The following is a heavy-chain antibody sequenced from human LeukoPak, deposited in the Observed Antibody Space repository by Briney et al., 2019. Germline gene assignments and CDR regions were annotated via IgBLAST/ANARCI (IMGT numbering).Heavy chain of an antibody. J-gene: IGHJ4*02. Sequence: PSETLSLTCTVSGGSISSSSYYWGWIRQPPGKGLEWIGSIDYSGGTYFSPSLRSRVTLSVDTSKNQFSLNLISVTAADTAVYYCARGGAAAETSGFDHWGRGTLVIVSA. CDR3: ARGGAAAETSGFDH. V-gene: IGHV4-39*07. D-gene: IGHD6-13*01. CDR2: IDYSGGT. CDR1: GGSISSSSYY.